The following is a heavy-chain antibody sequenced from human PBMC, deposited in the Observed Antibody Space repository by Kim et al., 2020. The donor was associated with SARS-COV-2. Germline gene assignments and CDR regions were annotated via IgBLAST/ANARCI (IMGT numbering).Heavy chain of an antibody. D-gene: IGHD3-10*01. V-gene: IGHV4-59*01. CDR3: ARTRGASDFDY. CDR2: VYYIGST. Sequence: SETLSLTCTVSGGSISTYYWSWIRQPPGERLEWIGYVYYIGSTHYNPSLESRVTISVDTSKNQFSLKLNSVTAADTAIYYCARTRGASDFDYWGQGTLVT. J-gene: IGHJ4*02. CDR1: GGSISTYY.